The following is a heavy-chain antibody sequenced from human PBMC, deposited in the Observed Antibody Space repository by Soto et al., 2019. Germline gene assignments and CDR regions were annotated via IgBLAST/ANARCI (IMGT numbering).Heavy chain of an antibody. D-gene: IGHD5-18*01. V-gene: IGHV4-59*01. Sequence: QVQLQESGPGLVKPSETLSLTCTVSGGCINSNYWSWIRQPPGKGLEWIGYIYYSGSTTYNPSLKSRVTISVDRSTNQFSLRLSSVTAADTAVYYCATHSNGLLYYFDSWGQGTRVTVSS. CDR3: ATHSNGLLYYFDS. CDR1: GGCINSNY. J-gene: IGHJ4*02. CDR2: IYYSGST.